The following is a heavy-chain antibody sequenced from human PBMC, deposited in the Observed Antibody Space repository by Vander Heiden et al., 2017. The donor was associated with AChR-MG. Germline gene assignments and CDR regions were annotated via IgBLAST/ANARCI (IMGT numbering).Heavy chain of an antibody. J-gene: IGHJ6*02. CDR1: GGTSRSYP. D-gene: IGHD5-18*01. CDR2: IIPIFGTA. CDR3: ARAQDTAMATYYYYGMDV. Sequence: QVQLVQSGAELKKPGSSVKVSCKAPGGTSRSYPSSWVRQAPGQGLEWMGGIIPIFGTANYAQKFQGRVTITADKSTSTAYMELSSLRSEDTAVYYCARAQDTAMATYYYYGMDVWGQGTTVTVSS. V-gene: IGHV1-69*06.